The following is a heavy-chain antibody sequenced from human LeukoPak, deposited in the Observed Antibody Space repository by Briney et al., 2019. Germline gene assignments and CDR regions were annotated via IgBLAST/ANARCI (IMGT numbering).Heavy chain of an antibody. D-gene: IGHD3-10*01. V-gene: IGHV4-4*07. CDR3: ARDGTMVRGVTAYYYYYMDV. Sequence: SETLSLTCTVSGGSISSYYWSWIRQPAGKGLEWIGRIYTSGSTNYNPSLKSRVTISVDTSKNQFSLKLSSVTAADTAVYYCARDGTMVRGVTAYYYYYMDVWGKGTTVTISS. CDR1: GGSISSYY. CDR2: IYTSGST. J-gene: IGHJ6*03.